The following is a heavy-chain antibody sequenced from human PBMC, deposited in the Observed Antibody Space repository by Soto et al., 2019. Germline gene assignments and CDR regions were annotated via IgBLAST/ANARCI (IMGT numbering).Heavy chain of an antibody. V-gene: IGHV1-69*13. D-gene: IGHD3-22*01. CDR3: ARVSSYYYDSSGFNWFDP. J-gene: IGHJ5*02. Sequence: VKVSCKASGGTFSSYAISWVRQAPGQGLEWMGGIIPIFGTANYAQKFQGRVTITADESTSTAYMELSSLRSEDTAVYYCARVSSYYYDSSGFNWFDPWGQGTLVTVSS. CDR1: GGTFSSYA. CDR2: IIPIFGTA.